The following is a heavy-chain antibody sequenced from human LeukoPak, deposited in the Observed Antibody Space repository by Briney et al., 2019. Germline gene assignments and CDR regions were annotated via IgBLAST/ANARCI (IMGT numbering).Heavy chain of an antibody. J-gene: IGHJ6*02. V-gene: IGHV3-48*01. CDR3: ARDQGFVVVVVAARDYYGMDV. D-gene: IGHD2-15*01. Sequence: GGSLRLSCAASGFTFSSYSMNWVRQAPGKGLEWVSYISSSSSTIYYADSVKGRFTISRDNAKNSLYLQMNSLRAEDTAVYYCARDQGFVVVVVAARDYYGMDVWGQGTTVTVSS. CDR2: ISSSSSTI. CDR1: GFTFSSYS.